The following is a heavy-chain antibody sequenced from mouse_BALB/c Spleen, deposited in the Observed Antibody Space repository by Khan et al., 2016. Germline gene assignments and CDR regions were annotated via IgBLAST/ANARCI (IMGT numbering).Heavy chain of an antibody. CDR1: GYTFTNYG. V-gene: IGHV9-3-1*01. J-gene: IGHJ1*01. Sequence: QIQLVQSGPELKRPGKTVKISCKASGYTFTNYGINWVKQAPGKGLKWMGWINTYSGESTYADDFKGRFAFSLDTSANTAYLQIKHLKNEDTATYFRARYRYYYGSSRYFDVWGAGTTVTVSS. CDR3: ARYRYYYGSSRYFDV. D-gene: IGHD1-1*01. CDR2: INTYSGES.